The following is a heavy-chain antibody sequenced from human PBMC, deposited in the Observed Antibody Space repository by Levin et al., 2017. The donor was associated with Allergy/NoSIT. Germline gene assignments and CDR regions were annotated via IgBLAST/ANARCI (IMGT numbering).Heavy chain of an antibody. V-gene: IGHV3-66*01. Sequence: GESLKISCAASGFSVSNNYITWVRQAPGKGLEWVSVIYSGGNTYFADSVKGRFSITRDNFENTVSLQMKSLRVEDTAVYYCARPDSNSSCHFEDWGQGTLVTVSS. J-gene: IGHJ4*02. D-gene: IGHD6-13*01. CDR3: ARPDSNSSCHFED. CDR2: IYSGGNT. CDR1: GFSVSNNY.